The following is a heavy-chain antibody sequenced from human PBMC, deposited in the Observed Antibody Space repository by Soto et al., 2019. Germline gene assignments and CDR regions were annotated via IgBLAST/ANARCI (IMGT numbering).Heavy chain of an antibody. J-gene: IGHJ4*02. D-gene: IGHD3-10*01. CDR2: INHSGST. CDR1: GGSFSGYY. Sequence: QVQLQQWGAGLLKPSETLSLTCAVYGGSFSGYYWSWIRQPPGKGLEWIGEINHSGSTNYNPSLKSRVTISVDTSKNQFSLKLSSVTAADTAVYYCARAGPHRLVTMVRGWLGEKPFDYWGQGTLVTVSS. V-gene: IGHV4-34*01. CDR3: ARAGPHRLVTMVRGWLGEKPFDY.